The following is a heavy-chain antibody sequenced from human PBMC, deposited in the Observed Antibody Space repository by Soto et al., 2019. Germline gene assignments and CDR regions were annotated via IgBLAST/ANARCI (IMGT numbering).Heavy chain of an antibody. CDR3: ARGNYYYYGMDV. D-gene: IGHD3-16*01. V-gene: IGHV4-30-2*01. J-gene: IGHJ6*02. Sequence: PSETLSLTCAVSGGSISSGGYSWSWIRQPPGKGLEWIGYIYHGGSTSYDPSLKSRVTISLDRSKNQFSLKLSSVTAADTAVYYCARGNYYYYGMDVWGQGTTVTVSS. CDR1: GGSISSGGYS. CDR2: IYHGGST.